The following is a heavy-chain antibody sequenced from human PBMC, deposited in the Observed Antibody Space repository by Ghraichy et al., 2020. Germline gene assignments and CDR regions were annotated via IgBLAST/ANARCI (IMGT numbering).Heavy chain of an antibody. CDR1: GFTFSSYA. J-gene: IGHJ4*01. CDR2: ISGSGGST. Sequence: GGSLRLSCAASGFTFSSYAMSWVRHALGMGLEWVSAISGSGGSTYYADSVKGWFTISRDNSKNTLYLQMNSLRAEDTAVYYCAKDMRGYYDSSGYYSVWGHGTLVTVSS. V-gene: IGHV3-23*01. D-gene: IGHD3-22*01. CDR3: AKDMRGYYDSSGYYSV.